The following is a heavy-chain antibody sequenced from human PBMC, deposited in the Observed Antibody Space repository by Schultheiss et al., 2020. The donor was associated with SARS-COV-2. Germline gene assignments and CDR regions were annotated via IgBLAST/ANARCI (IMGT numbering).Heavy chain of an antibody. J-gene: IGHJ5*02. Sequence: SETLSLTCTVSGGSISSGDYYWSWIRQPPGKGLEWIGRIYTSGSTNYNPSLKSRVTISVGTSKNQFSLKLSSVTAADTAVYYCARELYYYDSSGYHRRFDPWGQGTLVTVSS. D-gene: IGHD3-22*01. CDR3: ARELYYYDSSGYHRRFDP. V-gene: IGHV4-61*08. CDR2: IYTSGST. CDR1: GGSISSGDYY.